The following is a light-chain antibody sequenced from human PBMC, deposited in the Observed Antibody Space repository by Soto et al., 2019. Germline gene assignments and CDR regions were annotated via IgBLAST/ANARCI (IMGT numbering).Light chain of an antibody. CDR3: QQYNNWPAIT. Sequence: IMMTQSPATLSVSPGERATLSCRASQTVRSDLAWYQQKPGQAPRLLIYAASTRATGIPARFSGSGSGTEFTLTISSLQSEDFAVYYCQQYNNWPAITFGQGTRLEIK. V-gene: IGKV3D-15*01. CDR2: AAS. CDR1: QTVRSD. J-gene: IGKJ5*01.